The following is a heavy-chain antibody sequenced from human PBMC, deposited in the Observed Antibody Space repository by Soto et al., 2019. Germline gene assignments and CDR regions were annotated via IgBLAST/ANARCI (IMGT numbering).Heavy chain of an antibody. CDR3: AKTARLLDN. CDR2: ITTSGGNT. V-gene: IGHV3-23*01. J-gene: IGHJ4*02. CDR1: GLTFSSYV. D-gene: IGHD2-21*02. Sequence: GGSLRLSCAASGLTFSSYVMSWVRQAPGKGLEWVSSITTSGGNTFYADSVKGRFTISRDNSKNTLYLQMNSLRVEDTAVYYCAKTARLLDNWSQGTLVTVSS.